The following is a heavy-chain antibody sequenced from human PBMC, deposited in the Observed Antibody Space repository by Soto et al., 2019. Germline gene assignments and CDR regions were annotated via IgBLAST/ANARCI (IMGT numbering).Heavy chain of an antibody. Sequence: SETLSLTCTVSGGSISSGSYYWSWIRQPPGKGLEWIGYIYYSGSTNYNPSLKGRVTISVDTSKNQFSLKLSSVTAADTAVYYCARQGPYGMAVPGQGTTVPVSS. CDR2: IYYSGST. V-gene: IGHV4-61*01. CDR3: ARQGPYGMAV. J-gene: IGHJ6*02. CDR1: GGSISSGSYY.